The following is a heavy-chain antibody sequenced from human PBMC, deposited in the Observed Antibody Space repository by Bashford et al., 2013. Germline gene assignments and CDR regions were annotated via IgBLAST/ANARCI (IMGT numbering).Heavy chain of an antibody. CDR3: ARGRYASGVPLDY. J-gene: IGHJ4*02. D-gene: IGHD3-10*01. V-gene: IGHV4-31*02. Sequence: WIRQPPGKGLEWIGYILYRDTTYYNPSLKRRVTMSLDTSKNQFSLKLRSVTAADTAVYYCARGRYASGVPLDYWGQGTLVTVSS. CDR2: ILYRDTT.